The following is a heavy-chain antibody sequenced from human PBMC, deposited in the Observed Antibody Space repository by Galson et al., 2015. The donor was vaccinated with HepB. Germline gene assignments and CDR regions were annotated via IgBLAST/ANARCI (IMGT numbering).Heavy chain of an antibody. CDR2: INPLGGST. D-gene: IGHD3-10*01. CDR1: GYTFTNYY. Sequence: SVKVSCKASGYTFTNYYVSWVRQAPGQGLEWIGLINPLGGSTVYADQFQDRVTMTSDTSTDTAYLELNRLRLDDTAIYYCAVVVFGYFDYGGQGTLSTVSS. V-gene: IGHV1-46*03. CDR3: AVVVFGYFDY. J-gene: IGHJ4*02.